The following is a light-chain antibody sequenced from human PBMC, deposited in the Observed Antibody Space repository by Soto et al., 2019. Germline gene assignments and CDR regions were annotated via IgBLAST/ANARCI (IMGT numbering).Light chain of an antibody. Sequence: QSVLTQPPSVSGSPGQSVTISCTGTSSDVGSYDRVSWYQQPPGTAPKLMIYEVSNRPSGVPDRFSGSKSGNTASLTISGLQAEDDADYYCSSYTFSTSYAFGTGTKLTVL. CDR2: EVS. J-gene: IGLJ1*01. V-gene: IGLV2-18*02. CDR3: SSYTFSTSYA. CDR1: SSDVGSYDR.